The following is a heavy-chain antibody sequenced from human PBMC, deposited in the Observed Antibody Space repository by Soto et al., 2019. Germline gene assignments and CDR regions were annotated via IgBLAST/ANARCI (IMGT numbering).Heavy chain of an antibody. CDR1: GGTFSRYA. J-gene: IGHJ5*02. Sequence: QVQLVQSGAEVKKPGSSVKVSCKASGGTFSRYAISWERQAPGQGLEWMGGIIPIFGTANYAQKFQGRVTITADESTSTAYMELSSLRSEDTAVYYCARGLRAIFGVVIAFDPWGQGTLVTVSS. CDR3: ARGLRAIFGVVIAFDP. D-gene: IGHD3-3*01. CDR2: IIPIFGTA. V-gene: IGHV1-69*12.